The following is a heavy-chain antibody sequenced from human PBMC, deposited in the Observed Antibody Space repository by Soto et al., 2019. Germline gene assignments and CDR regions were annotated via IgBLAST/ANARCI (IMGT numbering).Heavy chain of an antibody. V-gene: IGHV1-69*01. J-gene: IGHJ6*02. Sequence: QVQLVQSGAEVKKPGSSVKVSCKASGGTFSSYAISWVRQAPGQGLEWIGGIIPIFDTANYAQKFQGRVTITADESTSAAYMELSSLRSEDTAVYYCARYIVVVPAAMLGYYYYYGMDVWGQGTTVTVS. CDR1: GGTFSSYA. D-gene: IGHD2-2*01. CDR2: IIPIFDTA. CDR3: ARYIVVVPAAMLGYYYYYGMDV.